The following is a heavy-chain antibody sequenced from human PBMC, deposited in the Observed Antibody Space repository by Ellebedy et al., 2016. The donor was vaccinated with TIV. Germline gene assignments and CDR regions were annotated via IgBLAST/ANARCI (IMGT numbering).Heavy chain of an antibody. CDR3: AKERGHSLPCDY. CDR2: INWNGGST. Sequence: GGSLRLSCAASGFTFDDYGMSWVRQAPGKGLEWVSGINWNGGSTGYADSVKGRFTISRDNAKNTVYLQMSSLRAEDTALYYCAKERGHSLPCDYWGQGTLVTVSS. D-gene: IGHD5/OR15-5a*01. CDR1: GFTFDDYG. J-gene: IGHJ4*02. V-gene: IGHV3-20*04.